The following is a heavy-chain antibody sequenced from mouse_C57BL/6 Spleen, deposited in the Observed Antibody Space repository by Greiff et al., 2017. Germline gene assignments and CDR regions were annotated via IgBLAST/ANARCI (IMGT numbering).Heavy chain of an antibody. J-gene: IGHJ2*01. Sequence: EVQLQQSGPELVKPGASVKISCKASGYTFTDYYMNWVKQSHGKSLEWIGAINPNYGGTSYNQKFKGKATLTVDKSSSTAYMELRSLPSEDSAVYDCERGAITTVVAGGVDYFDYWGQGTTLTVSS. CDR3: ERGAITTVVAGGVDYFDY. CDR1: GYTFTDYY. D-gene: IGHD1-1*01. V-gene: IGHV1-26*01. CDR2: INPNYGGT.